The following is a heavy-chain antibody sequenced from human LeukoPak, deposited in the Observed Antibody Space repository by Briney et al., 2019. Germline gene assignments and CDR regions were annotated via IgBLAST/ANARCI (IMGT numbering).Heavy chain of an antibody. Sequence: SQTLSLTCTVSGGSISSGDYYWSWIRQPPGKGLGWIGYIYYSGSTYYNPSLKSRVTISVDTSKNQFSLKLSSVTAADTAVYYCARGGVTMIVEQFDIWGQGTMVTVSS. CDR2: IYYSGST. V-gene: IGHV4-30-4*01. D-gene: IGHD3-22*01. CDR1: GGSISSGDYY. CDR3: ARGGVTMIVEQFDI. J-gene: IGHJ3*02.